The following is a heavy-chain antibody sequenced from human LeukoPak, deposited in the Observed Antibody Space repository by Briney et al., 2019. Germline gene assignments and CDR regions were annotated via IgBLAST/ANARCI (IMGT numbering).Heavy chain of an antibody. CDR3: AKGKGYCSSTSCLAAFDI. CDR1: GFTFSSFA. J-gene: IGHJ3*02. V-gene: IGHV3-23*01. CDR2: VGHSFGTT. D-gene: IGHD2-2*01. Sequence: GGSLRLSCVASGFTFSSFAMSWVRQAPGKGLEWVSTVGHSFGTTFYADSVKGRFTISRDDSKKTVSLQMSSLRADDSAVYYCAKGKGYCSSTSCLAAFDIWGQGTMVTVSS.